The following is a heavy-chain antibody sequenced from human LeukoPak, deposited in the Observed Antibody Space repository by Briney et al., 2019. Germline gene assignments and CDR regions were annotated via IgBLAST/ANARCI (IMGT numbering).Heavy chain of an antibody. CDR1: GFTFSNAW. V-gene: IGHV3-15*07. D-gene: IGHD2-15*01. CDR3: TRYCSGGSCYSSSDY. Sequence: PGGSLRLSCAASGFTFSNAWMNWVRQAPGKGLEWVGRIKSKTDGGTTDYAAPVKGRFTISRDDSKNTLYLQMNSLKTEDTAVYYCTRYCSGGSCYSSSDYWGQGTLVTVSS. CDR2: IKSKTDGGTT. J-gene: IGHJ4*02.